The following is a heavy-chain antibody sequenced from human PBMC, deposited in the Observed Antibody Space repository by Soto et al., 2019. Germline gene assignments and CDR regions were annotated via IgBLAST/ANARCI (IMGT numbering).Heavy chain of an antibody. CDR1: GSSISSNY. CDR2: IYSSGST. Sequence: SETLSLTCTLSGSSISSNYWSWIRQPPGKRLEWIGYIYSSGSTKYNPSLKSRVTISVDTSKNQFSLRLSSVTAADTAVYYCARESNAYCSGGSCYSVVDYWGQGTLVSVSS. V-gene: IGHV4-59*01. CDR3: ARESNAYCSGGSCYSVVDY. D-gene: IGHD2-15*01. J-gene: IGHJ4*02.